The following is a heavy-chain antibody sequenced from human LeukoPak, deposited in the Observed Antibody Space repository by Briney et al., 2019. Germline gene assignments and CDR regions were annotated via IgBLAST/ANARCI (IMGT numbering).Heavy chain of an antibody. CDR2: IYYSGST. D-gene: IGHD1-14*01. J-gene: IGHJ6*04. Sequence: SETLSLTCTVSGGSISSSSYYWGWIRQPPGKGLEWIGSIYYSGSTYYNPSLKSRVTISVDTSKNQFSLKLSSVTAADTAVYYCARHVSPYGCPGFLDVWGKGTTVTVSS. CDR1: GGSISSSSYY. V-gene: IGHV4-39*01. CDR3: ARHVSPYGCPGFLDV.